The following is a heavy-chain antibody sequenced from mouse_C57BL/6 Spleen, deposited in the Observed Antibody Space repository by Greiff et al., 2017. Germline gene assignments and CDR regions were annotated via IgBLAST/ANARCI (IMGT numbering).Heavy chain of an antibody. Sequence: VQLQQSGPVLVKPGASVKMSCKASGYTFTDYYMNWVKQSHGKSLEWIGVINPYNGGTSYNQKSKGKATLTVDKSSSTAYMELNSLTSEDSAVYYCARSTMVTTDWDFDVWGTGTTVTVSS. CDR1: GYTFTDYY. CDR2: INPYNGGT. V-gene: IGHV1-19*01. D-gene: IGHD2-2*01. CDR3: ARSTMVTTDWDFDV. J-gene: IGHJ1*03.